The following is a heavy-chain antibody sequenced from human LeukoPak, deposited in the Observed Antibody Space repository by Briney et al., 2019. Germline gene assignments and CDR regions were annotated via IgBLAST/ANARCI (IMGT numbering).Heavy chain of an antibody. CDR3: AREPSDYYGSGRFDP. Sequence: SETLSLTCAVYGGSFSGYYWSWIRQPPGKGLEWIGEINHSGSTNYNPSPKSRVTISVDTSKNQFSLKLSSVTAADTAVYYCAREPSDYYGSGRFDPWGQGTLVTVSS. CDR2: INHSGST. D-gene: IGHD3-10*01. J-gene: IGHJ5*02. CDR1: GGSFSGYY. V-gene: IGHV4-34*01.